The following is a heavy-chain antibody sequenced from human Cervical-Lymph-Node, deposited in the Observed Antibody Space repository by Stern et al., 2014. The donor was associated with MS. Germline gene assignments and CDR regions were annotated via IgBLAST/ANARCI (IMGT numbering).Heavy chain of an antibody. D-gene: IGHD3-3*01. J-gene: IGHJ4*02. CDR3: ARSEFGVPRH. CDR1: GGSFTSGHYY. CDR2: INNRGTS. Sequence: QVQLQESGPGLVKPSQTLSLTCTVSGGSFTSGHYYWSWIRQPAGKGLEWIGCINNRGTSMYTPSRESRVTTSVSTSKKQFPLRLISVTAADTAVYYCARSEFGVPRHWGQGTLVIVSS. V-gene: IGHV4-61*02.